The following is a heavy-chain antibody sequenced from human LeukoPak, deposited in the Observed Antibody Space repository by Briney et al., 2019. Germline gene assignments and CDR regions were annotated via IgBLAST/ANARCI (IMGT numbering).Heavy chain of an antibody. CDR3: ARVAYYYDSSGYQGGYFQH. D-gene: IGHD3-22*01. J-gene: IGHJ1*01. Sequence: AASVKVSCKASGGTFSSYAISWVRQAPGQGLEWMGRIIPILGIANYAQKFQGRVTITADKSMSTAYMELSSLRSEDTAVYYCARVAYYYDSSGYQGGYFQHWGQGTLVTVSS. CDR1: GGTFSSYA. V-gene: IGHV1-69*04. CDR2: IIPILGIA.